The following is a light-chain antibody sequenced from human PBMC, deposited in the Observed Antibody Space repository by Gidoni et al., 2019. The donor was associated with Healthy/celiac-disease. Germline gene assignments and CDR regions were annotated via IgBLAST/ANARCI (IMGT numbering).Light chain of an antibody. Sequence: EIVLTQSPATLSLSPGERATLSCRASQSVSSYLAWYQQKPGQAPRLLIYDASNRATGIPARFSGSGPGTDFTLTISSLEPEDFAVYYCQQRSNWITFGQXTRLEIK. CDR3: QQRSNWIT. CDR1: QSVSSY. V-gene: IGKV3D-11*02. CDR2: DAS. J-gene: IGKJ5*01.